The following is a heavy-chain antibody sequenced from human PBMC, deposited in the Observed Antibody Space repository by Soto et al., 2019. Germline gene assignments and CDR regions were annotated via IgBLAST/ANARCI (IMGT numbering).Heavy chain of an antibody. J-gene: IGHJ3*02. Sequence: SETLSLTCTVSGGSISSGGYYWSWIRQHPGKGLEWIGYIYYSGSTYYNPSLKSRVTISVDTSKNQFSLKLSSVTAADTAVYYCAREHYYYGSGRPHAFDIWGQGTMVTVSS. CDR1: GGSISSGGYY. CDR3: AREHYYYGSGRPHAFDI. V-gene: IGHV4-31*03. CDR2: IYYSGST. D-gene: IGHD3-10*01.